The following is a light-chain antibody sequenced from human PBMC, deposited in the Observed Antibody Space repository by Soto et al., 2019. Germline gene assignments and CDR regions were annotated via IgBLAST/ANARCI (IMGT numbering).Light chain of an antibody. CDR1: SSDVGAYNY. CDR3: CSYAGTYTLYV. J-gene: IGLJ1*01. CDR2: DVT. Sequence: QSALTQPRSVSGSPGQSVTISCTGTSSDVGAYNYVSWYQQHPGKAPKLMIDDVTKRPSGVPDRFSGSKSGNTASLTISGLQGEDEADYYCCSYAGTYTLYVFGTGTKVTVL. V-gene: IGLV2-11*01.